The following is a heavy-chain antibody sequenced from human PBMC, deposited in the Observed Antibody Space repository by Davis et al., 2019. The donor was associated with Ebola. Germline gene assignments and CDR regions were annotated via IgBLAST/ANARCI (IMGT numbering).Heavy chain of an antibody. CDR1: GGSISSSNW. CDR2: IYHSGST. Sequence: PSETLSLTCAVSGGSISSSNWWRWVRQPPGKGLEWIGEIYHSGSTNYNPSLKSRVTISVDKSKNQFSLKLSSVTAADTAVYYCARESSPPQYYYYYGMDVWGQGTTVTVSS. V-gene: IGHV4-4*02. CDR3: ARESSPPQYYYYYGMDV. J-gene: IGHJ6*02.